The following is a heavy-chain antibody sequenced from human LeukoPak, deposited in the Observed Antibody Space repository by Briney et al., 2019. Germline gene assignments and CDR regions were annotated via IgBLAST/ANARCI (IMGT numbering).Heavy chain of an antibody. J-gene: IGHJ4*02. CDR3: AKDKVATNPLYYFDY. CDR1: GFPHDVYA. V-gene: IGHV3-43*02. CDR2: IRRDDSSR. Sequence: AGPLTLSCSASGFPHDVYALHGLHPAPPRGLEWVSFIRRDDSSRYYAYSVKRRFTISRDNSKNTLYLQMNRLRTEDTALYYYAKDKVATNPLYYFDYWGQGTLVTVSS. D-gene: IGHD5-12*01.